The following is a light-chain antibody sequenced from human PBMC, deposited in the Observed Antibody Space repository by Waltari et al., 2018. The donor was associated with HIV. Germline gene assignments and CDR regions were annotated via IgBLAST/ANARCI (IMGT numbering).Light chain of an antibody. CDR1: HGINNN. CDR3: QQYDDWTV. Sequence: EAVMTQSPATLSVSPGETATISCRASHGINNNLACYQQKPSQAPRLLIFDTSDRATGIPDRFSGSGSGAVFTLTISSLQSEDFAVYYCQQYDDWTVFGGGTKVDIK. V-gene: IGKV3-15*01. CDR2: DTS. J-gene: IGKJ4*01.